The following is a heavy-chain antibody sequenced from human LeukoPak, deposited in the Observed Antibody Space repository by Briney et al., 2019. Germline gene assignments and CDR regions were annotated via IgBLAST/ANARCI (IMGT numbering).Heavy chain of an antibody. CDR2: IYYSGST. D-gene: IGHD3-9*01. CDR3: ARHIRGNRGYDISTGYPGAFDI. Sequence: SETLSLTCTVSGGSISSSSYYWGWLRQPPGKGLEWIGSIYYSGSTYYNPSLKSRVTISVDTSKNQFSLKLSSVTAADTAVYYCARHIRGNRGYDISTGYPGAFDIWGQGTMVTVSS. CDR1: GGSISSSSYY. V-gene: IGHV4-39*01. J-gene: IGHJ3*02.